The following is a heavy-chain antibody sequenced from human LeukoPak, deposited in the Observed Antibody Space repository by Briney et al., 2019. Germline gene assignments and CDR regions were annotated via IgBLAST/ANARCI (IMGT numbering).Heavy chain of an antibody. CDR2: ISYDGSNK. V-gene: IGHV3-30-3*01. J-gene: IGHJ4*02. D-gene: IGHD3-22*01. CDR3: AKGHDSSGYYLYY. Sequence: GGSLRLSCAASGFTFSSYAMHWVRQAPGKGLEWVAVISYDGSNKYYADSVKGRFTISRDNSKNTLYLQMNSLRAEDTAVYYCAKGHDSSGYYLYYWGQGTLVTVSS. CDR1: GFTFSSYA.